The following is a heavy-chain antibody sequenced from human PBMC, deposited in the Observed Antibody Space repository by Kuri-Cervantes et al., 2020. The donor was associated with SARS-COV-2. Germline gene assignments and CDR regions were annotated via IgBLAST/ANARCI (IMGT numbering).Heavy chain of an antibody. D-gene: IGHD2-15*01. CDR2: INHSGST. CDR1: GGSFSGYY. Sequence: SETLSLTCAVYGGSFSGYYWSWIRQPPGKGLEWIGEINHSGSTNYNPSLKSRVTISVDTSKNQFSLKLSSVTAADTAVYYCARGKVGGGKVGWFDPWGQGTLVTVSS. J-gene: IGHJ5*02. CDR3: ARGKVGGGKVGWFDP. V-gene: IGHV4-34*01.